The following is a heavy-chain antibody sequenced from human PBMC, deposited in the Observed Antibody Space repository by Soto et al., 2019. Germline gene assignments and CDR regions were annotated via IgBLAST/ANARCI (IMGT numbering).Heavy chain of an antibody. Sequence: GESLKISCKVSGYIFSDYWIGWVRQMPGKGLEWMGIIFPGDSDIKYSPSFQGQVTISADKSISTAHLQWSSLKAWDTGPYYCGRFGIGGCLGGRCFTSFHYYGMDVWGQGTTVTVSS. D-gene: IGHD2-15*01. CDR3: GRFGIGGCLGGRCFTSFHYYGMDV. CDR1: GYIFSDYW. J-gene: IGHJ6*02. V-gene: IGHV5-51*01. CDR2: IFPGDSDI.